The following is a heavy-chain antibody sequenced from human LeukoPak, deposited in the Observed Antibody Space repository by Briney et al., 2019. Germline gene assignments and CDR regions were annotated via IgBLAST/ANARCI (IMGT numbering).Heavy chain of an antibody. CDR1: GYTFTSYA. CDR2: INAGNGNT. J-gene: IGHJ6*02. Sequence: ASVKVSCKASGYTFTSYAMHWVRQAPGQRLEWMGWINAGNGNTNYAQKLQGRVTMTTDTSTSTAYMELRSLRSDDTAVYYCARAGYCSSTSCPTDYYYYGMDVWGQGTTVTVSS. CDR3: ARAGYCSSTSCPTDYYYYGMDV. V-gene: IGHV1-3*01. D-gene: IGHD2-2*01.